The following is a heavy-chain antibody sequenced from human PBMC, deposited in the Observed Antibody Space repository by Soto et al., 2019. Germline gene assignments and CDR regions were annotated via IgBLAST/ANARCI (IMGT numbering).Heavy chain of an antibody. Sequence: SETLSLTCTVSGGSISSGSYYWGWIRQPPGKGLEWIGSIYYSGSTYYNPSLKSRVTISVDTSKNQFSLRLTSVTAADTAVYYCARVWGGYYFDFWGQGTLVTVSS. CDR3: ARVWGGYYFDF. D-gene: IGHD3-16*01. CDR2: IYYSGST. CDR1: GGSISSGSYY. V-gene: IGHV4-39*07. J-gene: IGHJ4*02.